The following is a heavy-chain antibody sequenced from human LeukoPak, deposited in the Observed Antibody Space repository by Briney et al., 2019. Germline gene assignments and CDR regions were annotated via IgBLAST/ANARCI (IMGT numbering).Heavy chain of an antibody. D-gene: IGHD2-21*02. V-gene: IGHV4-34*01. CDR3: ARDLAYCGGDCYSYYYYYMDV. CDR2: INHSGST. Sequence: PSETLSLTCAVYGGSFSGYYWSWIRQPPGKGLEWIGEINHSGSTNYNPSLKSRVTISVDTSKNQFSLKLSSVTAADTAVYYCARDLAYCGGDCYSYYYYYMDVWGKGTTVTISS. CDR1: GGSFSGYY. J-gene: IGHJ6*03.